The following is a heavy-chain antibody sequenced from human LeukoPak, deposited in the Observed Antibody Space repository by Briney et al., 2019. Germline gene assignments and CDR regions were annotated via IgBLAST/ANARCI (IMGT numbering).Heavy chain of an antibody. CDR2: INHSGST. V-gene: IGHV4-4*02. J-gene: IGHJ4*02. CDR3: ARGRPGRYYYGSGSYFDY. D-gene: IGHD3-10*01. Sequence: LRRTLSLTCAVSGGSISSSNWWSWVRQPPGKGLEWIGEINHSGSTNYNPSLKSRVTISVDTSKNQFSLKLSSVTAADTAVYYCARGRPGRYYYGSGSYFDYWGQGTLVTVSS. CDR1: GGSISSSNW.